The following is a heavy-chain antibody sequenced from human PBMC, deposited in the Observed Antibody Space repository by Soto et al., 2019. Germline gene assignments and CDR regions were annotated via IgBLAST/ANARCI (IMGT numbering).Heavy chain of an antibody. D-gene: IGHD1-1*01. CDR1: GYTFTRYD. V-gene: IGHV1-8*01. J-gene: IGHJ6*02. CDR2: MNPNSGNT. Sequence: GASVKVSCKASGYTFTRYDINWVRQATGQGLEWMGWMNPNSGNTGYAQKFQGRVTMTRNTSISTAYMELSSLRSEDTAVYYCARSPGAWSRYYYYGMDVWGQGTTVTVSS. CDR3: ARSPGAWSRYYYYGMDV.